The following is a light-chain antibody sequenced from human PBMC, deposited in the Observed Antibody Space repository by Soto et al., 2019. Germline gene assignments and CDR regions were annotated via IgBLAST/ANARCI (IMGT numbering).Light chain of an antibody. CDR3: QQRYRWPET. CDR2: NAS. V-gene: IGKV3-11*01. J-gene: IGKJ1*01. Sequence: EIVFTQSPGTLSLSPGETPTLSCRAIQSVTNFLAWYQQKPGQSPSLIIYNASHMATGIPARFSGSGSGTDFTLTVSSLEPEDFAVYSCQQRYRWPETFGQGTKVELK. CDR1: QSVTNF.